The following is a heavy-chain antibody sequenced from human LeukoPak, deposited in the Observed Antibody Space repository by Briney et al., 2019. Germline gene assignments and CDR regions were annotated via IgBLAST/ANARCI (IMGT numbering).Heavy chain of an antibody. Sequence: SETLSLTCTVSGYSISSGFYWGWIRPSPEKGLEWIGSIYHSGNTYYSPSLKSRVAISVDTSQNQLSLSLTYVTAADTAVYYCARAVGSSWYFFDYWGQGTLVTVSS. CDR3: ARAVGSSWYFFDY. D-gene: IGHD6-19*01. CDR2: IYHSGNT. CDR1: GYSISSGFY. J-gene: IGHJ4*02. V-gene: IGHV4-38-2*02.